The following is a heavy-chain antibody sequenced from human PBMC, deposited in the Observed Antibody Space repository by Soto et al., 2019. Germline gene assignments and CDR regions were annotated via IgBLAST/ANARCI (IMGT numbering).Heavy chain of an antibody. CDR2: IIPILGIA. CDR3: ARDLRVGAKISYFDY. J-gene: IGHJ4*02. D-gene: IGHD1-26*01. CDR1: GGTFSSYT. V-gene: IGHV1-69*08. Sequence: QVQLVQSGAEVKKPGSSVKVSCKASGGTFSSYTISWVRQAPGQGLEWMGRIIPILGIANYAQKFQGRVTIXXDXSXXTADMERSSRRSEDTAVYYCARDLRVGAKISYFDYWGQGTLVTVSS.